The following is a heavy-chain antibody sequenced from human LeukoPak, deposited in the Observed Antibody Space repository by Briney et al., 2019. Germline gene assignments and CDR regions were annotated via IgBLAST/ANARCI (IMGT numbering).Heavy chain of an antibody. Sequence: ASVKVSCKASGYTFTGYYMHWVRQAPGQGLEWMGWINPSSGGTNYVQNFQGRVTMTRDTSISTAYMELSRLRSDDTAVYHCARGGRGLQFLDYWGQGTLVTVSS. CDR2: INPSSGGT. CDR1: GYTFTGYY. D-gene: IGHD5-24*01. V-gene: IGHV1-2*02. J-gene: IGHJ4*02. CDR3: ARGGRGLQFLDY.